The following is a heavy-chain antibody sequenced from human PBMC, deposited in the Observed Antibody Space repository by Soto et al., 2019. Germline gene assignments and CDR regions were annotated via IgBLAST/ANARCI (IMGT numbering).Heavy chain of an antibody. CDR2: ISSGSSYI. V-gene: IGHV3-21*06. Sequence: PGGSLRLSCAASGFTFSSYSMNWVRQAPGKGLEWVSSISSGSSYIYYADSVKGRFTISRDNAKNSLYLQMNSLRAEDTAVYYCARSSGGSGKLWNYYGMDVWGQGTTVTGSS. J-gene: IGHJ6*02. CDR3: ARSSGGSGKLWNYYGMDV. CDR1: GFTFSSYS. D-gene: IGHD3-10*01.